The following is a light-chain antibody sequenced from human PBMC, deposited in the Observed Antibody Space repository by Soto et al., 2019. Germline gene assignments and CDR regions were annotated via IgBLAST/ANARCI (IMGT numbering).Light chain of an antibody. CDR2: EVS. CDR1: SSDVGGYDY. CDR3: SSYTSSSTRV. Sequence: QSVLTQPASVSGSPGQSITISCTGTSSDVGGYDYVSWYQHHPGKAPKLMIYEVSNRPSGVSIRFSGSKSGNTASLTIYGLQAEDEADYYCSSYTSSSTRVFGTGTKVTVL. J-gene: IGLJ1*01. V-gene: IGLV2-14*01.